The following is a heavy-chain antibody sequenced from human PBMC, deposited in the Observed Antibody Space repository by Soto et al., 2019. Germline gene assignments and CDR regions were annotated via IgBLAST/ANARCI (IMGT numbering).Heavy chain of an antibody. CDR1: GYTFTGYH. CDR3: ARWVGASNWFDP. CDR2: INTNTGGT. Sequence: ASVKVSCKASGYTFTGYHIHWVRQAPGQGLEWMGWINTNTGGTNYAQKFQGWVTMTRDTSINTAYMELSRLRSDDTAVYYCARWVGASNWFDPWGQGSLVTDSS. V-gene: IGHV1-2*04. J-gene: IGHJ5*02. D-gene: IGHD1-26*01.